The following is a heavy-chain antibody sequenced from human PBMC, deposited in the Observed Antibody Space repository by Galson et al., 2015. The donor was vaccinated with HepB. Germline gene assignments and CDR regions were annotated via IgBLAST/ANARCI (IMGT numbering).Heavy chain of an antibody. CDR1: GFSFSSYA. D-gene: IGHD3-22*01. J-gene: IGHJ4*01. Sequence: SLRLSCAASGFSFSSYAISWVRQAPGKGLEWVSYISTSSRTIYYADSVKGRFITSRDNAKNSLYLQMNSLRAEDTAVYYCGRGTSSGSVYWGHGTLVTVSS. V-gene: IGHV3-48*04. CDR2: ISTSSRTI. CDR3: GRGTSSGSVY.